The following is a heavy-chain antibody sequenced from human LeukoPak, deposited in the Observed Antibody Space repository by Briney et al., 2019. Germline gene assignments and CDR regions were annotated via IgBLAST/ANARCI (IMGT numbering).Heavy chain of an antibody. J-gene: IGHJ4*02. V-gene: IGHV3-21*01. CDR3: ARQTYYDSSGYYSPY. D-gene: IGHD3-22*01. CDR2: ISSSSSYI. CDR1: GFTFSHAR. Sequence: GGSLRLSCAASGFTFSHARMNWVRQAPGKGLEWVSSISSSSSYIYYADSVKGRFTISRDNAKNSLYLQMNSLRAEDTAVYYCARQTYYDSSGYYSPYWGQGTLVTVSS.